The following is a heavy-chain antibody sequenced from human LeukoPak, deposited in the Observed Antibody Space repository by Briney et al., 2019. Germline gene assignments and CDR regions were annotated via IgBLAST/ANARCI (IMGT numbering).Heavy chain of an antibody. D-gene: IGHD3-9*01. CDR1: GFTFSSHG. CDR2: ISGSGGDTT. Sequence: QPGRSLRLSCTTSGFTFSSHGMRWVRQAPGKGLEWVSGISGSGGDTTSYADSVKGRFTISRDNSKNTLYLQMNSLRAEDTAIYYCAKVLDGYFDLWGRGTLVTVSS. J-gene: IGHJ2*01. V-gene: IGHV3-23*01. CDR3: AKVLDGYFDL.